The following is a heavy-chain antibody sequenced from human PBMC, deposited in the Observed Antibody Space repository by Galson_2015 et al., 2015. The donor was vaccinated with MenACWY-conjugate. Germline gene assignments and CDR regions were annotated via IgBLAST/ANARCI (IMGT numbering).Heavy chain of an antibody. V-gene: IGHV1-46*02. CDR3: AKRGGVIKVAGYGYGMDV. D-gene: IGHD6-19*01. Sequence: SVKVSCKASGYTFNTYYMHWVRQAPGQGLEWVGIINPYGGSTTYAQKFQGRVTMTRDTSTSTVYMELNSLRVEDTAVYYSAKRGGVIKVAGYGYGMDVWGQGTTVTVSS. CDR2: INPYGGST. J-gene: IGHJ6*02. CDR1: GYTFNTYY.